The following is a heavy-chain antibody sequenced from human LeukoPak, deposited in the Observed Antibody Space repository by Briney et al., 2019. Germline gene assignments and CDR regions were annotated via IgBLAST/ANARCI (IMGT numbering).Heavy chain of an antibody. Sequence: ASVKVSCKASGYTFITYGISWVRQAPGQGLAWVGWISAYNGNTNYVQKLQGRVTMSRDTSTSTAYMEMRSLTSDDTAVYYCASEREFRGVVYFGYWGQGTLVTVSS. J-gene: IGHJ4*02. V-gene: IGHV1-18*01. D-gene: IGHD3-10*01. CDR1: GYTFITYG. CDR3: ASEREFRGVVYFGY. CDR2: ISAYNGNT.